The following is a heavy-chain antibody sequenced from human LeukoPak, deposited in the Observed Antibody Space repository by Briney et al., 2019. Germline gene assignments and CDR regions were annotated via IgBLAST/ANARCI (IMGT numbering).Heavy chain of an antibody. CDR1: GYSISSGYY. V-gene: IGHV4-38-2*02. CDR2: IYHSGST. CDR3: ARDNQQQLVRNYYYGMDV. J-gene: IGHJ6*02. Sequence: SETLSLTCTVSGYSISSGYYWGWIRQPPGKGLEWIGSIYHSGSTYYNPSLKSRVTISVDTSKNQFSLKLSSVTAADTAVYYCARDNQQQLVRNYYYGMDVWGQGTTVTVSS. D-gene: IGHD6-13*01.